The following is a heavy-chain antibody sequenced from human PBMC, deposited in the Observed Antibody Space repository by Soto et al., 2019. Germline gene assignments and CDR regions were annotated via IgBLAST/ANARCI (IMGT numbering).Heavy chain of an antibody. D-gene: IGHD1-26*01. CDR3: AKDIKAGGSYGSIDY. V-gene: IGHV3-9*01. CDR2: ISWNSGSI. J-gene: IGHJ4*02. CDR1: GFTFDDYA. Sequence: EVQLVESGGGLVQPGRSLRLSCAASGFTFDDYAMHWVRQAPGKGLEWVSGISWNSGSIGYADSVKGRFTISRDNAKNSLYLQMNSLRAEDTALYYCAKDIKAGGSYGSIDYWGQGTLVTVSS.